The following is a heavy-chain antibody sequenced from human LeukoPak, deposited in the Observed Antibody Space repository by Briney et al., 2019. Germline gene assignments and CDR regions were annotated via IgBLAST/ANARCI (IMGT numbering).Heavy chain of an antibody. CDR3: ARDCSGSGHFDY. CDR1: GFTVSSNY. CDR2: IYIGGST. V-gene: IGHV3-66*01. Sequence: PGGSLRLSCAASGFTVSSNYMSWVRQAPGKGLEWVSVIYIGGSTYYADSVKGRFSISRDNLKNTLYLQMNSLRAEDTAVYHCARDCSGSGHFDYWGQGTLVTVSS. D-gene: IGHD3-10*01. J-gene: IGHJ4*02.